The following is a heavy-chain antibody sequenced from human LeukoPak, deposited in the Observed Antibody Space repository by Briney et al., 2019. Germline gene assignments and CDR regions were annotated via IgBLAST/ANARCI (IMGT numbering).Heavy chain of an antibody. V-gene: IGHV5-51*01. CDR1: GYSFTSYW. D-gene: IGHD1-7*01. CDR3: ARAGNYGYYYYGMDV. Sequence: GESLKISWQGSGYSFTSYWIGWVRQMPGKGVEWMGIIYPGDSDTRYRPSFQGQVTISADKSISTAYLQWSSLKASDTAMYYCARAGNYGYYYYGMDVWGQGTTVTVSS. CDR2: IYPGDSDT. J-gene: IGHJ6*02.